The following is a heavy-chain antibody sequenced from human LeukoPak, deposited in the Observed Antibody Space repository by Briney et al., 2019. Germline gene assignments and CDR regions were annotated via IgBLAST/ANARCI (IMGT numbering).Heavy chain of an antibody. J-gene: IGHJ6*02. V-gene: IGHV3-30*18. CDR3: AKTYTGEQDYGMDV. D-gene: IGHD3-10*01. CDR1: GFSFSTYW. Sequence: GGSLRLSCAASGFSFSTYWMHWVRQAPGKGLEWVAVISYDGSNKYYADSVKGRFTVSRDNSKNTLYLQMNSLRAEDTAVYYCAKTYTGEQDYGMDVWGQGTTVTVSS. CDR2: ISYDGSNK.